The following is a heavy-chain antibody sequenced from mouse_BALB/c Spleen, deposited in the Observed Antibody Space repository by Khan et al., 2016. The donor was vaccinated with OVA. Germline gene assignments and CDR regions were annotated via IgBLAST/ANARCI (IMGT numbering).Heavy chain of an antibody. V-gene: IGHV2-3*01. Sequence: QVQLQQSGPGLVAPSQSLSITYTVSGFSLTSYGVSWVRQPPGKGLEWLGVIWGDGNTNFHSALRSRLSISKDNSKSQVFLKLNSLQTDDTATYYCAKDRGYYAVDYWGQGTSVTVSS. J-gene: IGHJ4*01. CDR1: GFSLTSYG. CDR3: AKDRGYYAVDY. CDR2: IWGDGNT.